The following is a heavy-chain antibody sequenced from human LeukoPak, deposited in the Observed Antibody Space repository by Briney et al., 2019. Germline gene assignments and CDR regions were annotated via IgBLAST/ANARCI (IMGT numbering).Heavy chain of an antibody. CDR2: IHPNSGDT. CDR3: AVPPYYYGSGTYYTR. V-gene: IGHV1-2*02. Sequence: GASVKVSCKASGYTFTGYYMHWVRQAPGQGLEWMGWIHPNSGDTNYAQKFQGRVTMTRDTSISTAYMELSSLRSDDTAVYYCAVPPYYYGSGTYYTRWGQGTLVAVSS. D-gene: IGHD3-10*01. CDR1: GYTFTGYY. J-gene: IGHJ4*02.